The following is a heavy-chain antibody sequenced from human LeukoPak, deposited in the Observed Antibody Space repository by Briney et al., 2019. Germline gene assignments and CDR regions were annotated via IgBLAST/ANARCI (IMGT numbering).Heavy chain of an antibody. J-gene: IGHJ4*02. D-gene: IGHD6-6*01. CDR3: ARDRSGSSSSPTFDY. V-gene: IGHV4-31*03. CDR1: GGSISSGGYY. CDR2: IYYSGST. Sequence: PSETLPLTCTVSGGSISSGGYYWSWIRQHPGKGLEWIGYIYYSGSTYYNPSLKSRVTISVDTSKNQFSLKLSSVTAADTAVYYCARDRSGSSSSPTFDYWGQGTLVTVSS.